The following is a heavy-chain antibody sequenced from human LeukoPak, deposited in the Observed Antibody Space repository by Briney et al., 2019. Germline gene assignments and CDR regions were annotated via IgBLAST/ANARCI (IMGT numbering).Heavy chain of an antibody. D-gene: IGHD5-24*01. CDR3: ARAPRDGYNSVYFDY. Sequence: GGSLRLSCAASGFTVSSNYMSWVRQAPGKGLEWVSVIYSGGSTYYADSVKGRFTISRDNSKNTLYLQMNSLRAEDTAVYYCARAPRDGYNSVYFDYWGQGTLVTVSS. V-gene: IGHV3-66*02. J-gene: IGHJ4*02. CDR2: IYSGGST. CDR1: GFTVSSNY.